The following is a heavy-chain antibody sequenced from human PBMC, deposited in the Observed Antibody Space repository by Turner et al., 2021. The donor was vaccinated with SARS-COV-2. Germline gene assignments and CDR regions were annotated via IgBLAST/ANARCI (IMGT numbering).Heavy chain of an antibody. D-gene: IGHD5-12*01. CDR2: ISAYSGNT. J-gene: IGHJ5*02. CDR3: ARDPNSGIFDP. V-gene: IGHV1-18*01. CDR1: GHTFTSSG. Sequence: QVRLVWSGAEVDKPGAAVALCCKASGHTFTSSGISWVRQAPGQGLEWMAWISAYSGNTNYEHKLHGRTTITQDTSTSTDYIMLRSLGSDDTVVYYCARDPNSGIFDPWGQGTPVTVSS.